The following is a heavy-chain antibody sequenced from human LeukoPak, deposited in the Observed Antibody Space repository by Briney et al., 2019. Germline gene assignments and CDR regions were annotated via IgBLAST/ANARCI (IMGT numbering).Heavy chain of an antibody. CDR1: GFTFSTHS. CDR3: ARDPYGDYYFDY. V-gene: IGHV3-48*01. CDR2: ISSSSSTI. D-gene: IGHD4-17*01. J-gene: IGHJ4*02. Sequence: WGSLRLSCAASGFTFSTHSMNWVRQAPGKGLEWVSYISSSSSTIYYADSVKGRFTISRDNSKNTLYLQMNSLRAEDTAVYYCARDPYGDYYFDYWGQGTLVTVSS.